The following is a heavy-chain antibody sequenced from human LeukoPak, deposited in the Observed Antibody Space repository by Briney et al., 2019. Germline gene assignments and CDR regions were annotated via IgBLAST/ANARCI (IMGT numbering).Heavy chain of an antibody. J-gene: IGHJ4*02. CDR2: IRYDGSNK. CDR1: GFTFSSYG. Sequence: GGSLRLSCAASGFTFSSYGMHWVRQAPGKGLEWVAFIRYDGSNKYYADSVKGRFTISRDNSKNTLYLQMNSLRAEDTAVYYCARHNYDILTGYYKDYWGQGTLVTVSS. V-gene: IGHV3-30*02. CDR3: ARHNYDILTGYYKDY. D-gene: IGHD3-9*01.